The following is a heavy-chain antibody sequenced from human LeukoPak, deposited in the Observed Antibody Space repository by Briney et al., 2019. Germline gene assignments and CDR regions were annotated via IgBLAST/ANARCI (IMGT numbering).Heavy chain of an antibody. CDR3: ARWSYSSGYYGMDV. Sequence: PSQTLSLTCTVSGGSISSGGYYWSWIRQHPGKGPEWIGYIYYSGSTYYNPSLKSRVTISVDTSKNQFSLKLSSVTAADTAVYYCARWSYSSGYYGMDVWGQGTTVTVSS. V-gene: IGHV4-31*03. CDR1: GGSISSGGYY. D-gene: IGHD3-16*02. J-gene: IGHJ6*02. CDR2: IYYSGST.